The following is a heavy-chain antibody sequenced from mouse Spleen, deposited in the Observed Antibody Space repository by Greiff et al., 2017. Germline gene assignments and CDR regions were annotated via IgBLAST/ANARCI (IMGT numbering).Heavy chain of an antibody. CDR2: IYPRDGST. Sequence: VQRVESDAELVKPGASVKISCKVSGYTFTDHTIHWMKQRPEQGLEWIGYIYPRDGSTKYNEKFKGKATLTADKSSSTAYMQLNSLTSEDSAVYFCARPNYYGSSYYFDYWGQGTTLTVSS. J-gene: IGHJ2*01. D-gene: IGHD1-1*01. CDR3: ARPNYYGSSYYFDY. V-gene: IGHV1-78*01. CDR1: GYTFTDHT.